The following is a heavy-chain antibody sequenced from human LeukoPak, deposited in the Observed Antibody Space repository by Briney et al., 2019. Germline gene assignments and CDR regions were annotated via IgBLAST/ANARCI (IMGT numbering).Heavy chain of an antibody. J-gene: IGHJ4*02. CDR1: GFTFDDYT. Sequence: GGSLRLSCAASGFTFDDYTMHWVRQAPGKGLEWVSGISWNSGSIGYADSVKGRFTISRDNAKNSLYLQMNSLRGDDTVLYYCAKDRRNDFDYWGQGTLVTVSS. CDR2: ISWNSGSI. CDR3: AKDRRNDFDY. D-gene: IGHD1-14*01. V-gene: IGHV3-9*01.